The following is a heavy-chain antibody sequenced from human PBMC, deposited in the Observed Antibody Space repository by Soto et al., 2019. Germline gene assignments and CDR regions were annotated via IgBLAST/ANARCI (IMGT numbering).Heavy chain of an antibody. J-gene: IGHJ4*02. Sequence: EVQLVEAGGGLVQPGGSLRLSCAASGFTVSPKSMSWVRQAPGKGLELVSVIYSGVSTFYADSVRGRFTIYRDNSKNTVTLQMNSLRAEDTAVYYCARDPWAADYWGQGTLVTVSS. V-gene: IGHV3-66*01. CDR3: ARDPWAADY. CDR1: GFTVSPKS. D-gene: IGHD3-16*01. CDR2: IYSGVST.